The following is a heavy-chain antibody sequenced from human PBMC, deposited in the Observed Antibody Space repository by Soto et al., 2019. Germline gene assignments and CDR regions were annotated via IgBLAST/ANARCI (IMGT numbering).Heavy chain of an antibody. D-gene: IGHD6-13*01. Sequence: ALRLSCAASGFTFSSYGMHWVRQAPGKGLEWVAVIWYDGSNKYYADSVKGRFTISRDNSKNTLYLQMNSLRAEDTAVYYCARVQLRYSSIWQFDYWGQGTLVTVSS. CDR2: IWYDGSNK. CDR1: GFTFSSYG. CDR3: ARVQLRYSSIWQFDY. V-gene: IGHV3-33*01. J-gene: IGHJ4*02.